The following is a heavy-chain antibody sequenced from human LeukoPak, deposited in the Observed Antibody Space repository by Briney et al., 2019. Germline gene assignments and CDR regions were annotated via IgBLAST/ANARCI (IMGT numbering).Heavy chain of an antibody. J-gene: IGHJ4*02. V-gene: IGHV4-34*01. Sequence: SETLSLTCAVYGGSFSGYYWSWIRQPPGKGLEWIGEINHSGSTNYNPSLKSRVTISVDTSKNQFSLKLSSVTAADTAVYYCARGDRDGYPTNTYACWGQGTLVTVSS. CDR1: GGSFSGYY. CDR2: INHSGST. D-gene: IGHD5-24*01. CDR3: ARGDRDGYPTNTYAC.